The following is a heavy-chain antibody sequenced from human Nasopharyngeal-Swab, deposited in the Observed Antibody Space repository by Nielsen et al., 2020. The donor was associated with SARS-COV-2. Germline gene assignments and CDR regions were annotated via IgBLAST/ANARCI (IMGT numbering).Heavy chain of an antibody. CDR3: AAIWFGELLGSY. CDR1: GFTFSSYE. Sequence: GGSLRLSCAASGFTFSSYEMNWVRQAPGKRLEWVSYISSSGSTIYYADSVKGRFTISRDNAKNSLYLQMNSLRAEDTAVYYCAAIWFGELLGSYWGQGTLVTVSS. D-gene: IGHD3-10*01. CDR2: ISSSGSTI. V-gene: IGHV3-48*03. J-gene: IGHJ4*02.